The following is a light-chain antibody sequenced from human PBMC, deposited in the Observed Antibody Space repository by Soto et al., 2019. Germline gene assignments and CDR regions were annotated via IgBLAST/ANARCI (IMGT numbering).Light chain of an antibody. V-gene: IGKV1-9*01. CDR2: AAS. Sequence: DIQLTQSPSFLSASVGDRVTITWPANQSISSYVAWYQQQPGKAPKLLIYAASTLQSGVPTRFSGSGSRTEFTITISSLQHDDFATYCRQQYNSYWTFGQGTKVDIK. J-gene: IGKJ1*01. CDR3: QQYNSYWT. CDR1: QSISSY.